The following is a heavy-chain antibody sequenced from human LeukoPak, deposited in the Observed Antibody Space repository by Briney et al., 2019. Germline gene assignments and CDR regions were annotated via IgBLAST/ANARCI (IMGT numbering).Heavy chain of an antibody. V-gene: IGHV3-23*01. J-gene: IGHJ6*02. CDR3: AKDYYGSGSYPYYGMDV. D-gene: IGHD3-10*01. Sequence: ETLSLTCAVSGGSISSGGYSWSWVRQAPGKGLEWVSAISGSGGSTYYADSVKGRFTISRDNSKNTLYLQMNSLRAEDTAVYYCAKDYYGSGSYPYYGMDVWGQGTTVTVSS. CDR1: GGSISSGGYS. CDR2: ISGSGGST.